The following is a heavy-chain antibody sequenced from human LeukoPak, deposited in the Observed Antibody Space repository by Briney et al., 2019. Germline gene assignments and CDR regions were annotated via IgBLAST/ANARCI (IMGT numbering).Heavy chain of an antibody. CDR1: GGSISSASYY. V-gene: IGHV4-61*02. CDR3: AANSADYNTLGSSYKV. D-gene: IGHD3-10*01. J-gene: IGHJ4*02. Sequence: SETLSLTCTVSGGSISSASYYWSWIRQPAGKGLEWIGRFYTSGTTNYNPSLKSRVTISVGTSKNQFSLKLSSVTAADTAVFYCAANSADYNTLGSSYKVWGQGTLVTVSS. CDR2: FYTSGTT.